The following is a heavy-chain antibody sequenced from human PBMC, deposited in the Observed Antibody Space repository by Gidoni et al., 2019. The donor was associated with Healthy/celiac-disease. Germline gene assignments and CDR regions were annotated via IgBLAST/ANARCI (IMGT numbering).Heavy chain of an antibody. CDR1: AVTFSSYA. CDR3: AKGTGDGNWFDP. CDR2: ISGSGGST. Sequence: AASAVTFSSYAMSWVRQAPGQGLEWVSAISGSGGSTYYADSVKGRFTISRDNSKNTLYLQMNSLRAEDTAVYYCAKGTGDGNWFDPWGQGTLVTVSS. J-gene: IGHJ5*02. V-gene: IGHV3-23*01. D-gene: IGHD3-10*01.